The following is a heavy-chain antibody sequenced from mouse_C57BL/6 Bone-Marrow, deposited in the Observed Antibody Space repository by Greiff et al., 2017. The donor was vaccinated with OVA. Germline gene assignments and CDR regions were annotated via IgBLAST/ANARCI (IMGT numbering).Heavy chain of an antibody. CDR2: ISSGSSTI. CDR3: ARGYGSRAFAY. J-gene: IGHJ3*01. CDR1: GFTFSDYG. D-gene: IGHD1-1*01. V-gene: IGHV5-17*01. Sequence: EVKVVESGGGLVKPGGSLKLSCAASGFTFSDYGMHWVRQAPEKGLEWVAYISSGSSTIYYADTVKGRFTISRDNAKNTLFLQMTSLRSEDTAMYYCARGYGSRAFAYWGQGTLVTVSA.